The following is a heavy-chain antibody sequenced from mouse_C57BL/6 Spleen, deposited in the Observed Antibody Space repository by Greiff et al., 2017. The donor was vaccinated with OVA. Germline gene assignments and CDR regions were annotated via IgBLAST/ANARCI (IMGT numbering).Heavy chain of an antibody. CDR1: GYTFTDYY. D-gene: IGHD1-1*01. V-gene: IGHV1-76*01. CDR2: IYPGSGNT. J-gene: IGHJ2*01. CDR3: AREDYGSSYEGYFDY. Sequence: VHLVESGAELVRPGASVKLSCKASGYTFTDYYINWVKQRPGQGLEWIARIYPGSGNTYYNEKFKGKATLTAEKSSSTAYMQLSSLTSEDSAVYFCAREDYGSSYEGYFDYWGQGTTLTVSS.